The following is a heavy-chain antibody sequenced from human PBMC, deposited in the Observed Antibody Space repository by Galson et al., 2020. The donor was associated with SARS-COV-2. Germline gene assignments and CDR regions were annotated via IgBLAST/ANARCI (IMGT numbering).Heavy chain of an antibody. CDR2: ISHDGTNK. J-gene: IGHJ6*03. Sequence: GGSLRLSCAVSGFTFSSYAMHWVRQAPGKGLEWVAAISHDGTNKHYADSAKGRFTISRDNSKNTVFVQMNSLRAEDSAVYYCARDRGPDYYYYYYGDVWGKGTTVTVSS. CDR3: ARDRGPDYYYYYYGDV. D-gene: IGHD3-10*01. V-gene: IGHV3-30*04. CDR1: GFTFSSYA.